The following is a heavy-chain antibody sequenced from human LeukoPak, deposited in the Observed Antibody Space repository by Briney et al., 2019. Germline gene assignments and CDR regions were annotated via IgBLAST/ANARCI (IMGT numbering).Heavy chain of an antibody. CDR2: IDWDDDK. J-gene: IGHJ5*02. V-gene: IGHV2-70*11. D-gene: IGHD3-22*01. CDR1: GFSLSTNGMC. CDR3: ARIPAGGHYDGSGA. Sequence: SGPTLVNPTQTLTLTCTFSGFSLSTNGMCVSWIRQPPGKALEWLARIDWDDDKYYSTSLKTRLTISKDTSKNQVVLTMTNMDPVDTATYYCARIPAGGHYDGSGAWGQGTLVTVSS.